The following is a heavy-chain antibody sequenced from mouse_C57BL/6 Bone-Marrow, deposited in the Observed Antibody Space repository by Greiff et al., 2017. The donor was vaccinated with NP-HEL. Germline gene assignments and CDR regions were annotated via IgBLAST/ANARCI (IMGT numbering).Heavy chain of an antibody. CDR2: ISSGSSTI. J-gene: IGHJ2*01. D-gene: IGHD2-4*01. CDR3: ARYDYDYDDFDY. V-gene: IGHV5-17*01. CDR1: GFTFSDYG. Sequence: EVKLVESGGGLVKPGGSLKLSCAASGFTFSDYGMHWVRQAPEKGLEWVAYISSGSSTIYYADTVKGRFTISRDNAKNTLFLQMTSLRSEDTAMDYCARYDYDYDDFDYWGQGTTLTVSS.